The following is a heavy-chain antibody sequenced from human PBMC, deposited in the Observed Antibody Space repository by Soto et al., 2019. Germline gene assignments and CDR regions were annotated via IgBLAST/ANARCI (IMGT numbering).Heavy chain of an antibody. J-gene: IGHJ4*02. CDR3: AREMDSYGYALDY. CDR2: IWYDGSNK. Sequence: GGSLRLSCAASGFTFSSYGMHWVRQAPGKGLEWVAVIWYDGSNKYYADSVKGRFTISRDNSKNTLYLQMNSLRAEDTAVYYCAREMDSYGYALDYWGQGTLVTVSS. D-gene: IGHD5-18*01. V-gene: IGHV3-33*01. CDR1: GFTFSSYG.